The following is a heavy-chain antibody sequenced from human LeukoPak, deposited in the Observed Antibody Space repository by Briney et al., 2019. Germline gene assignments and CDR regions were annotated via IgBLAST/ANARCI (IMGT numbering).Heavy chain of an antibody. CDR1: GFTFSSYA. CDR3: ARDPQNPYYYDSSGYYNNWFDH. V-gene: IGHV3-30-3*01. D-gene: IGHD3-22*01. CDR2: ISYDGSNK. Sequence: GGSLRPSCAASGFTFSSYAMHWVRQAPGKGLEWVAVISYDGSNKYYADSVKGRFTISRDNSKNTLYLQMNSLRAEDTAVYYCARDPQNPYYYDSSGYYNNWFDHWGQGTLVTVSS. J-gene: IGHJ5*02.